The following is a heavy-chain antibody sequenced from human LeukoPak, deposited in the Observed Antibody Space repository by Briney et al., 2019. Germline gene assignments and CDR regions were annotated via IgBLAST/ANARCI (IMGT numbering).Heavy chain of an antibody. CDR3: ARDRAYSSFDY. CDR2: IKEDGGVK. D-gene: IGHD6-13*01. CDR1: GFTFSDAW. V-gene: IGHV3-7*01. J-gene: IGHJ4*02. Sequence: GGSLRLSCVASGFTFSDAWMAWVRRAPGKGLEWVANIKEDGGVKNYVDSVRGRFTISRDNDKKPLFLQMNSLRAEDSAVYYCARDRAYSSFDYWGQGTLVTVSS.